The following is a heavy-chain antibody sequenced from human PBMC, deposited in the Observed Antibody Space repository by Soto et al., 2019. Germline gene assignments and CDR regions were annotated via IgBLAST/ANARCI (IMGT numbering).Heavy chain of an antibody. CDR1: AFTFSSYP. J-gene: IGHJ6*02. Sequence: PGGSLRLSCAASAFTFSSYPMHWVRQAPGKGLEWVAVISYDGSNKYYADSVKGRFTISRDNSKNTLFLQMNNLRTEDTAVFYCARETLGELSAQLKKNYSYYYGLDVWGQGTTVTVSS. V-gene: IGHV3-30-3*01. D-gene: IGHD3-16*02. CDR2: ISYDGSNK. CDR3: ARETLGELSAQLKKNYSYYYGLDV.